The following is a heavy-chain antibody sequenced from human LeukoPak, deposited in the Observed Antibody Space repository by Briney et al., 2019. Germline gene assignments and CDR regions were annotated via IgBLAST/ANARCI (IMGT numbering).Heavy chain of an antibody. D-gene: IGHD2-2*02. Sequence: ASVKVSCKASGYTFTSYDINWVRQATGQGLEWMGWMNPNSGNTGYAQKFQGRVTMTRNTSISTAYMELSSLRSEDTAVYYCAGVQLLYRARLDWLDPWGQGTLVTVSS. V-gene: IGHV1-8*01. CDR2: MNPNSGNT. J-gene: IGHJ5*02. CDR3: AGVQLLYRARLDWLDP. CDR1: GYTFTSYD.